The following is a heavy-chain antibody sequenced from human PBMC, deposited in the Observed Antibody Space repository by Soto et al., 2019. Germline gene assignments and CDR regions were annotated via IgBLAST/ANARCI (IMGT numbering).Heavy chain of an antibody. CDR1: GFTFSSYE. CDR2: ISSSGSTI. CDR3: ARERTYCSSTSCHRWYYYYGMDV. V-gene: IGHV3-48*03. D-gene: IGHD2-2*01. J-gene: IGHJ6*02. Sequence: GGSLRLSCAASGFTFSSYEMNWVRQAPGKGLEWVSYISSSGSTIYYADSVKGRFTISRDNAKNSLYLQMNSLRAEDTAVYYCARERTYCSSTSCHRWYYYYGMDVWGQGTTVTVSS.